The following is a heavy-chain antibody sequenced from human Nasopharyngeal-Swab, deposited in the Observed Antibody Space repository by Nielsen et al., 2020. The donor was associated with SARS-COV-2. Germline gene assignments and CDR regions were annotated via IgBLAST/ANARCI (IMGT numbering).Heavy chain of an antibody. D-gene: IGHD3-3*01. J-gene: IGHJ6*02. CDR3: ARDGLDYDFWSAYCMDV. Sequence: IRQPPGKGLEWVSSISSSSSYIYYADSVKGRFTISRDNAKNSLYLQMNSLRAEDTAVYYCARDGLDYDFWSAYCMDVWGQGTTVTVSS. CDR2: ISSSSSYI. V-gene: IGHV3-21*01.